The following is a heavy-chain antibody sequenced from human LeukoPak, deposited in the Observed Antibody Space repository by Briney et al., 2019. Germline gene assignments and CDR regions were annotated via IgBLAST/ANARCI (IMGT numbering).Heavy chain of an antibody. CDR2: ISSSSSTI. D-gene: IGHD2-2*01. J-gene: IGHJ4*02. V-gene: IGHV3-48*04. CDR1: GFTFSSYS. Sequence: GGSLRLSCAASGFTFSSYSMNWVRQAPGKGLEWVSYISSSSSTIYYADSVRGRFTISRDNAENSLYLQMNSLRVEDTAVYYCARAPTVLVGYCSSSSCQADYWGQGTLVTVSS. CDR3: ARAPTVLVGYCSSSSCQADY.